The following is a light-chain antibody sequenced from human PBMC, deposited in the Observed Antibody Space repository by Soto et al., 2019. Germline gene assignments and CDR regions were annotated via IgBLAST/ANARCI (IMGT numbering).Light chain of an antibody. CDR2: GAS. V-gene: IGKV3-20*01. CDR1: QSVGSSY. CDR3: QQYGSSLFT. Sequence: EIVLTQSPGTLSLSPGERATLSCRASQSVGSSYLAWYQQKPGQAPRLLIYGASSRATGIPDRFSGSGSGTVSTLTISRLEPEYFAVYYCQQYGSSLFTFGPGTKVDIK. J-gene: IGKJ3*01.